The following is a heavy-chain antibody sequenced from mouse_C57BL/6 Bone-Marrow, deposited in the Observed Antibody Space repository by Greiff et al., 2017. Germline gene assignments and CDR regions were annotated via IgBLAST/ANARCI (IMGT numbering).Heavy chain of an antibody. J-gene: IGHJ1*03. CDR3: ASHYYGSSYDWYFDV. CDR1: GFNFKDYY. CDR2: IDPEDGET. D-gene: IGHD1-1*01. V-gene: IGHV14-2*01. Sequence: VQLKQSGAELVKPGASVKLSCTASGFNFKDYYMHWVKQRPEQGLEWIGRIDPEDGETKYAPKFQGKATITSDTSSNTAYLQLSSLTSEDTAVYYCASHYYGSSYDWYFDVWGTGTTVTVSS.